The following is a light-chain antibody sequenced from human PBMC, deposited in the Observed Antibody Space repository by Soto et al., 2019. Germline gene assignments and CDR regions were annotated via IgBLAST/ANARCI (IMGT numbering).Light chain of an antibody. J-gene: IGKJ1*01. CDR3: QQYGSSPQT. Sequence: EIVLTPSPGTLALSPCERATLSFSASQSVSSSYLAWYQQKPGQAPRLLIYGASSRATGIPDRFSGSGSGTDFTLTINRLEPEDFAVYYCQQYGSSPQTFGQGTKVDTK. CDR2: GAS. V-gene: IGKV3-20*01. CDR1: QSVSSSY.